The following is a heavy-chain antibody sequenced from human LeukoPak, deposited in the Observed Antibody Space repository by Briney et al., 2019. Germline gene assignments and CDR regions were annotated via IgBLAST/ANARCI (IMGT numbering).Heavy chain of an antibody. CDR3: ARDTTVTVDYYYYGMDV. V-gene: IGHV4-39*07. CDR1: GGSISSSSYY. CDR2: IYYSGST. D-gene: IGHD4-17*01. Sequence: SETLSLTCTVSGGSISSSSYYWGWSRQPPGKGLEWSGSIYYSGSTYYNPSLKSRVTISVDTSKNQFSLKLSSVTAADTAVYYCARDTTVTVDYYYYGMDVWGQGTTVTVSS. J-gene: IGHJ6*02.